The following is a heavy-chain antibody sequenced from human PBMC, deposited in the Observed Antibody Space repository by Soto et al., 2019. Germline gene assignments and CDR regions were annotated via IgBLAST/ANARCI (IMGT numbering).Heavy chain of an antibody. V-gene: IGHV3-7*01. CDR1: GFTFSSYW. Sequence: GGSLRLSCAASGFTFSSYWMSWVRQAPGKGLEWVANIKQDGSEKYYVDSVKGRFTISRDNAKNSLYLQMNTLRAEDADVYYCARAIDDSSGYYYADAFDIWGQGTMVTVSS. D-gene: IGHD3-22*01. CDR3: ARAIDDSSGYYYADAFDI. J-gene: IGHJ3*02. CDR2: IKQDGSEK.